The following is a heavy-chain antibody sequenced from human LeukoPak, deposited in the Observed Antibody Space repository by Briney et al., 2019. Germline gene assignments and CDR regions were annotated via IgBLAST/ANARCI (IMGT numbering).Heavy chain of an antibody. CDR3: ARVYGGTS. D-gene: IGHD4-23*01. Sequence: PVGSLRLSSAASGFTFSTYWMSWVRQAPGKGLEWVAHINQDESEKYYVDSLKGRFTISRDNAKNSLYLQMNSLRAEDTAVYYCARVYGGTSWGQGTLVTVSS. V-gene: IGHV3-7*01. J-gene: IGHJ5*02. CDR1: GFTFSTYW. CDR2: INQDESEK.